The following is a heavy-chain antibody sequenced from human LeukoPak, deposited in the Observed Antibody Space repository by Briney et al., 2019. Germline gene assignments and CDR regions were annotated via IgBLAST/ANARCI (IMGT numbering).Heavy chain of an antibody. J-gene: IGHJ4*02. CDR3: ARGVVIAPQTFDY. V-gene: IGHV4-59*01. D-gene: IGHD2-21*01. Sequence: TSETLSLTCTVSGESISGFYWTWIRQPPGKGLEWIGYIYYSGSTNYNPSLKSRVTISVDTSKNQFSLKLSSVTAADTAVYYCARGVVIAPQTFDYWGRGTLVTVSS. CDR1: GESISGFY. CDR2: IYYSGST.